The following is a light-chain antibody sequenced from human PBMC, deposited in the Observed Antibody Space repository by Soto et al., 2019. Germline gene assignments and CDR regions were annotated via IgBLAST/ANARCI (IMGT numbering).Light chain of an antibody. V-gene: IGLV2-8*01. Sequence: QSALTQPPSASGSPGQSVTISCTGTSSDIGTYDYVSWYQHLPDKAPKLIIYEVSKRPSGVPDRFSGSKSGNTASLTVSGLQAEDEADYYCSSYAGSNNLGVFGTGTKLTVL. J-gene: IGLJ1*01. CDR3: SSYAGSNNLGV. CDR2: EVS. CDR1: SSDIGTYDY.